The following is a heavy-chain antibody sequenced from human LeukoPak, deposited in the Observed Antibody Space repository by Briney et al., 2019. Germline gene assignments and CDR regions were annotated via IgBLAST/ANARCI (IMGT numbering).Heavy chain of an antibody. V-gene: IGHV1-18*01. CDR1: RYTFTSYG. Sequence: GASVKVSCKASRYTFTSYGISWVRQAPGQGLEWMGWISAYNGNTNYAQKLQGRVTMTTDTSTTTAYMELRSLRSDDTAVYCCARIMDSSSWYDGYYFDYWGQGTLVTVSS. CDR2: ISAYNGNT. J-gene: IGHJ4*02. D-gene: IGHD6-13*01. CDR3: ARIMDSSSWYDGYYFDY.